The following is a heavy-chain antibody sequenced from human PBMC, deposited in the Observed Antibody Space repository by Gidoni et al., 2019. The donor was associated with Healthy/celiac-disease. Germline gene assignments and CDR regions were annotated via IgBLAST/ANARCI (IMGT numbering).Heavy chain of an antibody. J-gene: IGHJ3*02. CDR1: GGSISSGGYS. CDR3: ARERNGGESSDAFDI. D-gene: IGHD2-21*01. Sequence: QLQLQESGSGLVKPSQTLSLTCAVSGGSISSGGYSWSWIRQPPGKGLEWIGYIYQSGSTYYNPSLKSRVTISVDRSKNQFSLKLSSVTAADTAVYYCARERNGGESSDAFDIWGQGTMVTVSS. CDR2: IYQSGST. V-gene: IGHV4-30-2*01.